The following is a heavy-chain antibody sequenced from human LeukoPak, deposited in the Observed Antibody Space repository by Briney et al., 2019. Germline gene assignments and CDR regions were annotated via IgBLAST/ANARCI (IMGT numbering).Heavy chain of an antibody. CDR2: INHTGST. CDR1: GGSFSGY. D-gene: IGHD6-13*01. Sequence: SETLSLTCAVYGGSFSGYWSWIRQPPGKGLEWIGEINHTGSTNYNPSLKSRVTISVDTSKNLFSLKVSSVTAADAAVYYCARGRSSSWSSFDYWGQGTLVTVSS. CDR3: ARGRSSSWSSFDY. V-gene: IGHV4-34*01. J-gene: IGHJ4*02.